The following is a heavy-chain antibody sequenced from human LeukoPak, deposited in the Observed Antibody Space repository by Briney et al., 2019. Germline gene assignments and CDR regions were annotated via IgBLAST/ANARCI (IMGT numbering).Heavy chain of an antibody. CDR1: GFTFRSYA. CDR2: ISGSGGST. V-gene: IGHV3-23*01. Sequence: GGSLRLSXAASGFTFRSYAMSWVRQAPGKGLEWVSAISGSGGSTYYADSVKGRFTISRDNSKNTLYLQMNSLRAEDTAVYYCAKGVVVVPAAIDYWGQGTLVTVSS. D-gene: IGHD2-2*01. CDR3: AKGVVVVPAAIDY. J-gene: IGHJ4*02.